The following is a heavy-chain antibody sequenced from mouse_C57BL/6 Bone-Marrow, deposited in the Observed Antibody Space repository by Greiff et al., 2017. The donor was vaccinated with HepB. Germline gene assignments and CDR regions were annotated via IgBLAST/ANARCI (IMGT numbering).Heavy chain of an antibody. CDR3: AKGDDGNYEGYFDV. CDR1: GFSFTSYG. Sequence: QVQLQQSGPGLVQPSQRLSITCTVSGFSFTSYGVHWVRQPPGKGLEWLGVIWRGGSTDSNAAFISRLSISKDNSKSQVFFKMNSLQADDTAIYYCAKGDDGNYEGYFDVWGTGTTVTVSS. CDR2: IWRGGST. V-gene: IGHV2-4*01. J-gene: IGHJ1*03. D-gene: IGHD2-1*01.